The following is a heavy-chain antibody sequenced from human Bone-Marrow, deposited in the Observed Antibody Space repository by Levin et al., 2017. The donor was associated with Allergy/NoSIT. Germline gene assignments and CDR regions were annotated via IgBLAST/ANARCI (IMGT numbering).Heavy chain of an antibody. Sequence: LSLTCAASGFTFDDNAMHWVRQAPGKGLEWVSGISWDSANIAYADSVKGRFTISRDNPKKSLYLQMNSLRAEDTALYYCAKDISTTPGRYFDLWGRGTLVTVSS. CDR3: AKDISTTPGRYFDL. CDR1: GFTFDDNA. V-gene: IGHV3-9*01. D-gene: IGHD1-1*01. CDR2: ISWDSANI. J-gene: IGHJ2*01.